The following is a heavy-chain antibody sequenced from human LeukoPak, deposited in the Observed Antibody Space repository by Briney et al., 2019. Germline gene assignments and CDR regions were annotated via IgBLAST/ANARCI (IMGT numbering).Heavy chain of an antibody. CDR3: ARRGGGRVGSGSYWYFDY. J-gene: IGHJ4*02. Sequence: PSETLSLTCTVSGGSISSYYWSWIRQPPGKGLEWIGYIYYSGSTNYNPSLKSRVTISGDTSKNQFSLKLSSVTAADTAVYYCARRGGGRVGSGSYWYFDYWGQGTLVTVSS. CDR1: GGSISSYY. CDR2: IYYSGST. D-gene: IGHD3-10*01. V-gene: IGHV4-59*08.